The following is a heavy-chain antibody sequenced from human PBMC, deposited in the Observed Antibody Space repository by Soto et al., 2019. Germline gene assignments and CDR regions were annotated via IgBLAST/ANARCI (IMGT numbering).Heavy chain of an antibody. Sequence: GGSLRLSCVASGLTFSTSDMHWVRQAPGQGLDWVAVVSYDERNIYYADSVKGRFSVSRDNSKNTLFLHMNSLRAEDTAVYFCAKLVDKSLDDYWGQGALVTVSS. J-gene: IGHJ4*02. D-gene: IGHD3-16*01. CDR3: AKLVDKSLDDY. V-gene: IGHV3-30*18. CDR2: VSYDERNI. CDR1: GLTFSTSD.